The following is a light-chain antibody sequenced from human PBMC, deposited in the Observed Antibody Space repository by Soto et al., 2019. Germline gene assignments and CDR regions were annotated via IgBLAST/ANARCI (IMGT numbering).Light chain of an antibody. CDR2: GAS. CDR1: QSVSSN. J-gene: IGKJ1*01. V-gene: IGKV3-15*01. CDR3: QQYNNWPPKT. Sequence: EIVMTQSPATLSVSPGKRATLSCRASQSVSSNLAWYQQKPGQAPRLLIYGASTRATGIPARFSGSRSGTEFTLTISSLQSEDFAVYYCQQYNNWPPKTFGQGTKVEIK.